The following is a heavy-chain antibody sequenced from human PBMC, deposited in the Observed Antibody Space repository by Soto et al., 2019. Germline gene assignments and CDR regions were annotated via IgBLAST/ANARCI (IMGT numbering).Heavy chain of an antibody. CDR2: IYWDEDK. Sequence: QITLKESGPTLVKPTQTLTLTCTLSGFSLSTSGVGVGWIRQPPGKALEWLALIYWDEDKRYSPSLKSRLTITKHTSTNEVVLTMTNMDPVDTGTYYCAHKGGRGAGMEVWGQGATVTVSS. J-gene: IGHJ6*02. CDR3: AHKGGRGAGMEV. CDR1: GFSLSTSGVG. V-gene: IGHV2-5*02. D-gene: IGHD2-15*01.